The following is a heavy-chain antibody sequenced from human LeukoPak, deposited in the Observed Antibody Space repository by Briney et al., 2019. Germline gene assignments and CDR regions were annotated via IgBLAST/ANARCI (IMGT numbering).Heavy chain of an antibody. CDR2: INWNGGST. D-gene: IGHD3-9*01. CDR1: GFTFDDYG. V-gene: IGHV3-20*04. CDR3: AQKTSYDIRSAFDI. Sequence: GGSLILSCAASGFTFDDYGMSWVRQAPGKGLEWVSGINWNGGSTGYADSVKDRFTISRDNAKNSLYLQMNSLRAEDTALYYCAQKTSYDIRSAFDIWGQGTMVTVSS. J-gene: IGHJ3*02.